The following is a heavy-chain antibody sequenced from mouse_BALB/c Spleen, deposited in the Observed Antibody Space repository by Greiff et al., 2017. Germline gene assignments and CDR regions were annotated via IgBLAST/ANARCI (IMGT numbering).Heavy chain of an antibody. V-gene: IGHV14-3*02. Sequence: ELVKPGASVKLSCTASGFNIKDTYMHWVKQRPEQGLEWIGRIDPANGNTKYDPKFQGKATITADTSSNTAYLQLSSLTSEDTAVYYCARSGASTGTLDYWGQGTSGTVSS. CDR3: ARSGASTGTLDY. CDR1: GFNIKDTY. CDR2: IDPANGNT. D-gene: IGHD4-1*02. J-gene: IGHJ4*01.